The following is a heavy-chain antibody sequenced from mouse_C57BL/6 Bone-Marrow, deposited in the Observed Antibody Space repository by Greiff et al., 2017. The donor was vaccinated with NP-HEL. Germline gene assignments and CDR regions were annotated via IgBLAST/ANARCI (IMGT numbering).Heavy chain of an antibody. CDR2: ISSGSSTI. D-gene: IGHD1-1*01. V-gene: IGHV5-17*01. CDR1: GFTFSDYG. Sequence: EVKLMESGGGLVKPGGSLKLSCAASGFTFSDYGMHWVRQAPEKGLEWVAYISSGSSTIYYADTVKGRFTISRDNAKNTLFLQMTSLRSEDTAMYYCACYGRFDYWGQGTTLTVSS. CDR3: ACYGRFDY. J-gene: IGHJ2*01.